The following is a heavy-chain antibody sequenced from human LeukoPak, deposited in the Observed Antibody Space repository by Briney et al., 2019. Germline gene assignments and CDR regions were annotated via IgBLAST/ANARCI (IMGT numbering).Heavy chain of an antibody. D-gene: IGHD5-18*01. J-gene: IGHJ4*02. CDR1: GGSISSSSYY. Sequence: SETLSLTCTVSGGSISSSSYYWGWIRQPPGQGLEWIGSIYYSGSTYYNPSLKSRVTISVDTSKNQFSLKLSSVTAADTAVYYCARVPYSYGYRFDYWGQGTLVTVSS. V-gene: IGHV4-39*01. CDR2: IYYSGST. CDR3: ARVPYSYGYRFDY.